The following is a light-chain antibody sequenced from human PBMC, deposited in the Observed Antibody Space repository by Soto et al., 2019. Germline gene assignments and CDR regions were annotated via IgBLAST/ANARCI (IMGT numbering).Light chain of an antibody. CDR2: EAT. V-gene: IGLV2-23*01. CDR3: CAYAGSGAVV. CDR1: SNDVGRYNL. J-gene: IGLJ3*02. Sequence: QSALTQPASVSGSPEQSITISCTGTSNDVGRYNLVSWYQQHPGKAPKVMIYEATKRPSGVSNRFSGSKSGNTASLTISGLQAEDEADYYCCAYAGSGAVVFGVGTQLTVL.